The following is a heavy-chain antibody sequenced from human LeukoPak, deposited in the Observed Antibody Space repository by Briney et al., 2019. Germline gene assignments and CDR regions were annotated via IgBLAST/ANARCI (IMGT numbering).Heavy chain of an antibody. CDR2: MNPNSGNT. V-gene: IGHV1-8*01. J-gene: IGHJ5*02. CDR1: GYTLTSYD. CDR3: ARVDYGDYGFDP. D-gene: IGHD4-17*01. Sequence: ASVKVSCKASGYTLTSYDINWVRQATGQGLEWMGWMNPNSGNTGYAQKFQGRVTMTRNTSISTAYMELSSLRSEDTAVYYCARVDYGDYGFDPWGQGTLVTVSS.